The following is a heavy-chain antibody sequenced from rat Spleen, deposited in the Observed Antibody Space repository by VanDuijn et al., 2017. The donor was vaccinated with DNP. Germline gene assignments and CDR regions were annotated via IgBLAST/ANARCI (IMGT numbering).Heavy chain of an antibody. J-gene: IGHJ2*01. CDR2: IGSDGYAP. CDR3: IRWNSGHFDY. Sequence: VELVGAGGGFVQAGGSPKIPRAASGFRFRYYYIAWVRQAPTKGLEWVAYIGSDGYAPYYGDSVKGRFTISRDNAKSTLYLQMNSLRSEDMATYYCIRWNSGHFDYWGQGVMVTVSS. CDR1: GFRFRYYY. V-gene: IGHV5-22*01. D-gene: IGHD4-3*01.